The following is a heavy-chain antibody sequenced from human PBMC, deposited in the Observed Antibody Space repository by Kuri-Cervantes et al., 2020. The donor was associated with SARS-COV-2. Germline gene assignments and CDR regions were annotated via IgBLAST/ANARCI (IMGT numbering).Heavy chain of an antibody. Sequence: ASVKVSCKASGYTFTSYGISWVRQAPGQGLEWMGWISAYNGNTNYAQKLQGRVTMTTDTSTSTAYMELRSLRSDDTAAYYCARDWGRIQLWPTDAFDIWGQGTMVTVSS. D-gene: IGHD5-18*01. V-gene: IGHV1-18*01. CDR2: ISAYNGNT. J-gene: IGHJ3*02. CDR1: GYTFTSYG. CDR3: ARDWGRIQLWPTDAFDI.